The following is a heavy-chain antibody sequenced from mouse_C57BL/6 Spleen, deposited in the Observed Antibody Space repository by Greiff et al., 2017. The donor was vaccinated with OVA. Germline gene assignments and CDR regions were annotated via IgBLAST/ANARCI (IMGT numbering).Heavy chain of an antibody. V-gene: IGHV1-64*01. D-gene: IGHD1-1*02. CDR3: ARSRDVVDD. CDR2: IHPNSGST. Sequence: QVQLQQPGAELVKPGASVKLSCKASGYTFTSYWMHWVKQRPGQGLEWIGMIHPNSGSTNYNEKFKSKATLTVDNSSSTAYMQRSSLTSEDSAVYYCARSRDVVDDWGQGTTLTVSS. CDR1: GYTFTSYW. J-gene: IGHJ2*01.